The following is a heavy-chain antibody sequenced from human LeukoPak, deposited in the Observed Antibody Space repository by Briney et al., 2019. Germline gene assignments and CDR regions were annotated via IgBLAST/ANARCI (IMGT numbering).Heavy chain of an antibody. CDR2: IYFSGST. D-gene: IGHD5-18*01. CDR3: ARTTEGGYTYGYFYYYYMDV. CDR1: GGSISSSGYY. Sequence: PSETLSLTCTVSGGSISSSGYYWGWIRQPPGKGLEWIGSIYFSGSTYYNPSLKSRVTISVDTSKNQFSLKVSSVTAADTAVYYCARTTEGGYTYGYFYYYYMDVWGKGTTVTISS. V-gene: IGHV4-39*07. J-gene: IGHJ6*03.